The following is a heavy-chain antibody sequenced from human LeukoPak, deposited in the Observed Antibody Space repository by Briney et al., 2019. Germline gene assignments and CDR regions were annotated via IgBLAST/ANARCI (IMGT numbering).Heavy chain of an antibody. D-gene: IGHD5-12*01. J-gene: IGHJ5*02. CDR1: GGSFSGYY. CDR2: INHSGST. CDR3: ARGHSGEDIVATIKEGLYNWFDP. V-gene: IGHV4-34*01. Sequence: SETLSLTCAVYGGSFSGYYWSWIRQPPGKGLEWIGEINHSGSTNYNPSVKSRVTISVDTSKNQFSLKLSSVTAADTAVYYCARGHSGEDIVATIKEGLYNWFDPWGQGTLVTVSS.